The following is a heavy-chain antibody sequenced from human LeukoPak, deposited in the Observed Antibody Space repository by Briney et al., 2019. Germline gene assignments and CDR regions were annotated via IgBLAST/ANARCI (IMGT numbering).Heavy chain of an antibody. CDR3: AKDIGSQSTYYFDY. J-gene: IGHJ4*02. CDR2: ISSSSSYI. CDR1: GFTFSSYS. V-gene: IGHV3-21*04. D-gene: IGHD2-2*01. Sequence: PGGSLRLSCAASGFTFSSYSMNWVRQAPGKGLEWVSSISSSSSYIYYADSVKGRFTISRDNAKNSLYLQMNGLRAEDTAVYYCAKDIGSQSTYYFDYWGQGTLVTVSS.